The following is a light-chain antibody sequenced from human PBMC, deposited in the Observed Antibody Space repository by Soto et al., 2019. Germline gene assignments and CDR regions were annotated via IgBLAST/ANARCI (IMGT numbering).Light chain of an antibody. CDR2: DAS. V-gene: IGKV3-11*01. J-gene: IGKJ1*01. CDR1: QSISRY. CDR3: QHRSNWPPWT. Sequence: EIVLTQSPATLSLSPGERATLSCRASQSISRYLAWYQQKPGQAPRLLIYDASNRATGIPARFSGSGSGTDFTLTISRLESEDFAVYYCQHRSNWPPWTFGQGTKVEIK.